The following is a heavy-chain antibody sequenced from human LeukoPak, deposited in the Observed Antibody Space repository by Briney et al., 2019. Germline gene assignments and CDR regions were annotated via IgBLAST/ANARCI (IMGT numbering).Heavy chain of an antibody. Sequence: GGSLRLSCAASGFTFSSYAMSWVRQAPGKRLEWVSAISGSGGSTYYADSVKGRFTISRDNSKNTLYLQMNSLRAEDTAVYYCAKEIAARPDYYYGMDVWGQGTTVTVSS. V-gene: IGHV3-23*01. CDR2: ISGSGGST. D-gene: IGHD6-6*01. CDR3: AKEIAARPDYYYGMDV. J-gene: IGHJ6*02. CDR1: GFTFSSYA.